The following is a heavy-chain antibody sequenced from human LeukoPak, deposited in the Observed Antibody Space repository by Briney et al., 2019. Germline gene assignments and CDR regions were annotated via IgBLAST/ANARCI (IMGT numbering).Heavy chain of an antibody. CDR1: GGSISNYY. Sequence: SETLSLTCTVSGGSISNYYWNWIRQPPRKGLEWIGYFHYSGSSNYNPSLKSRVTMSLDTSKNQLSLKLSSVTAADTAVYYCATGFNFGLDVWGQGTTVTVSS. CDR3: ATGFNFGLDV. J-gene: IGHJ6*02. V-gene: IGHV4-59*01. CDR2: FHYSGSS.